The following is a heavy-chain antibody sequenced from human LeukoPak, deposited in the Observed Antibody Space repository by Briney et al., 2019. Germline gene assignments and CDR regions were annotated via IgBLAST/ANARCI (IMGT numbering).Heavy chain of an antibody. Sequence: ASVKVSCKTSGYTFTVHHIHWVRQAPGQGLEWMGWIDPNSGVTNYAQKFQDRVTLTRDTSISTAYMELTRLTPDDTALYYCARTLSSGWDRWGQGTLVTVSS. CDR1: GYTFTVHH. V-gene: IGHV1-2*02. D-gene: IGHD6-19*01. J-gene: IGHJ5*02. CDR3: ARTLSSGWDR. CDR2: IDPNSGVT.